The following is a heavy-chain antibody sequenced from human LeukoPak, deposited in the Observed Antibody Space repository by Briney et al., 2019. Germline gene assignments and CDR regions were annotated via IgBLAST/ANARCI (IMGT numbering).Heavy chain of an antibody. Sequence: PGESLKISCKGSGYSFTSYWIGWVRQLPGKGLEWMGIIYPGDSDTRYSPSFQGQVTVSADKSISTAYLQWSSLKASDTAMYYCARSTDNEPYYYDNSGYYIDYWGQGTLVTVSS. V-gene: IGHV5-51*01. J-gene: IGHJ4*02. CDR2: IYPGDSDT. CDR1: GYSFTSYW. D-gene: IGHD3-22*01. CDR3: ARSTDNEPYYYDNSGYYIDY.